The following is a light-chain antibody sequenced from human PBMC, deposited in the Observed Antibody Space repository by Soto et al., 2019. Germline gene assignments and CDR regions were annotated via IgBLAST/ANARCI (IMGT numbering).Light chain of an antibody. V-gene: IGLV2-11*01. CDR2: DVT. Sequence: QSALTQPRSVSGSPGQSVTVSCSGTSSDVGGYKSVSWYQQHPGTAPKVLIYDVTKRPSGVPDRFSGSKSGNTASLTISGLRAEDEADYFCCSYGGSYTYVFGSGTKLTVL. CDR3: CSYGGSYTYV. J-gene: IGLJ1*01. CDR1: SSDVGGYKS.